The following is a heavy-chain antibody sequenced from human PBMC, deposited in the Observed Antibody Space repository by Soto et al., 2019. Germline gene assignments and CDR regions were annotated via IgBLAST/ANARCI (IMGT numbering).Heavy chain of an antibody. Sequence: PAESLTISCKVSGYSFTSYWISWVLQMPGKGLEWMGRIDPSDSYTNYSPSFQGHVTISADKSISTAYLQWSSLKASDTAMYYCARHHIVGATYDAFDIWGQGTMVTVSS. V-gene: IGHV5-10-1*01. J-gene: IGHJ3*02. CDR3: ARHHIVGATYDAFDI. D-gene: IGHD1-26*01. CDR2: IDPSDSYT. CDR1: GYSFTSYW.